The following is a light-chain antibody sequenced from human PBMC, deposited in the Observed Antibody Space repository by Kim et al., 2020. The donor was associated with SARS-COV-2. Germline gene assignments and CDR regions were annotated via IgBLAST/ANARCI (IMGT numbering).Light chain of an antibody. J-gene: IGLJ3*02. V-gene: IGLV1-44*01. Sequence: GQSVTMSCSGGSSNIGSNSVNWYHQFPGTAPKLLIYNYSQRPSGVPDRFSGSKSGTSAFLAISGLQSEDEADYYCVAWDDSLNAWVFGGGTHLTVL. CDR3: VAWDDSLNAWV. CDR1: SSNIGSNS. CDR2: NYS.